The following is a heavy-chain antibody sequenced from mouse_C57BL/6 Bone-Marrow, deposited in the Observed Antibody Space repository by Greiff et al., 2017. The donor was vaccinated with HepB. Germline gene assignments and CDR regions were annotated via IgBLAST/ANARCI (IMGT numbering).Heavy chain of an antibody. CDR2: IWTGGGT. V-gene: IGHV2-9-1*01. CDR3: AREITTVVATPHWYFDV. Sequence: QVQLKQSGPGLVAPSQSLSITCTVSGFSLTSYAISWVRQPPGKGLEWLGVIWTGGGTNYNSALKSRLSISKDNSKSQVFLKMNSLQTDDTARYYCAREITTVVATPHWYFDVWGTGTTVTVSS. D-gene: IGHD1-1*01. CDR1: GFSLTSYA. J-gene: IGHJ1*03.